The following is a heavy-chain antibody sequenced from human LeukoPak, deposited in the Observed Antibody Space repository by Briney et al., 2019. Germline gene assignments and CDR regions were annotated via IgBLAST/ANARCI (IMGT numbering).Heavy chain of an antibody. Sequence: PSETLSLTCTVSGGSISGYYWNWIRQPAGQGLEYIGRVYSSGSTAYNPSLKSRVTMSLDTSKNQFSLRLRSVTAADTAVYYCARKSGGSSASAFDIWGQEILVTVSS. D-gene: IGHD6-6*01. CDR1: GGSISGYY. CDR3: ARKSGGSSASAFDI. CDR2: VYSSGST. J-gene: IGHJ4*02. V-gene: IGHV4-4*07.